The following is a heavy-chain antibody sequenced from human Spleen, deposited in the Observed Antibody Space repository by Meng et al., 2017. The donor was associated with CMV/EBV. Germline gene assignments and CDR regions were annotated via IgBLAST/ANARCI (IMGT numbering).Heavy chain of an antibody. CDR3: AHSGGT. D-gene: IGHD3-16*01. V-gene: IGHV2-5*02. CDR1: GFSLNTNDMG. CDR2: INWDDSK. J-gene: IGHJ5*02. Sequence: QTLTLTCTFSGFSLNTNDMGVGWIRQPPGKGLEWLALINWDDSKYYKSSLKSRLTIAKDTSKNRVVFTMTNMDSVDTARYYCAHSGGTWGQGILVTVPQ.